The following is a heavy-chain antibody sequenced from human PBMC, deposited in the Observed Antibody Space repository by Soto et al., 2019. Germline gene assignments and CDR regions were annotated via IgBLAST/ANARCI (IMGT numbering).Heavy chain of an antibody. V-gene: IGHV3-74*01. Sequence: PGGSLRLSCAASGFTFSSYWMHWVRQAPGKGLVWVSRINSDGSSTSYADSVKGRFTISRDNAKNTLYLQMNSLRAEDTAVYYCARGSFITGKPTPGMDVWGQGTTVTVSS. CDR3: ARGSFITGKPTPGMDV. CDR2: INSDGSST. CDR1: GFTFSSYW. J-gene: IGHJ6*02. D-gene: IGHD1-20*01.